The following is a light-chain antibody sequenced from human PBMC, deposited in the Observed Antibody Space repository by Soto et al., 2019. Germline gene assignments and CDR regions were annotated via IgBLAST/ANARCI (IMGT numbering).Light chain of an antibody. Sequence: QSLLTLPRSVYASPGQSVTVSCTGTSCDVAVYSYVSCFQQHPGIAPQLLIYDVTKRPSGVSDRFSGSKSGNTAALPITWLQAEDEAEYFCSSYAGSYTWICGSETKVTVL. CDR1: SCDVAVYSY. CDR2: DVT. J-gene: IGLJ1*01. CDR3: SSYAGSYTWI. V-gene: IGLV2-11*01.